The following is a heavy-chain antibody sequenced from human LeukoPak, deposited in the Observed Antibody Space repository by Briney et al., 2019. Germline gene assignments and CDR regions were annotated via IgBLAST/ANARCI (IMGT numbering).Heavy chain of an antibody. J-gene: IGHJ6*02. CDR1: GFTFSSYA. V-gene: IGHV3-23*01. Sequence: GGSLRLSCAASGFTFSSYAMSWVRQAPGKGLEWVSAISGSGGSTYYADSVKGRFTISRDNSKNTLYLQMNSLRAEDTAVYYCARNILLWFGEGYYYGMDVWGQGTTVTVSS. CDR3: ARNILLWFGEGYYYGMDV. D-gene: IGHD3-10*01. CDR2: ISGSGGST.